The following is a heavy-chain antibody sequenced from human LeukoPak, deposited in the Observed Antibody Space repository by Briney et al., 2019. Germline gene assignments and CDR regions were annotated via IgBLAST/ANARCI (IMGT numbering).Heavy chain of an antibody. CDR2: IKQDGSEK. V-gene: IGHV3-7*03. CDR1: GFTFSSYW. J-gene: IGHJ4*02. D-gene: IGHD4-11*01. Sequence: PGGSLRLSCAASGFTFSSYWMSWVRQAPGKGLEWVANIKQDGSEKYYVDSVKGRFTISRDNSKNTLYLQMNSLRAEDTAVYYCAKELTVRVFEFDYWGQGTLVTVSS. CDR3: AKELTVRVFEFDY.